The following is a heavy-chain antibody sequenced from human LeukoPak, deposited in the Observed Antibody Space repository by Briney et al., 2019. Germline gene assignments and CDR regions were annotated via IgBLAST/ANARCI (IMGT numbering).Heavy chain of an antibody. D-gene: IGHD5-18*01. CDR3: ARQDTAMVKGWFDP. CDR2: INHSGNT. V-gene: IGHV4-38-2*01. J-gene: IGHJ5*02. CDR1: GYSISSGYY. Sequence: PSETLSLTCAVSGYSISSGYYRGWIRQPPGRGLEWIGSINHSGNTYCNPSLKSRVAISIDTSKNDFSLKVTSVTAADTAVYFCARQDTAMVKGWFDPWGQGTLVTVSS.